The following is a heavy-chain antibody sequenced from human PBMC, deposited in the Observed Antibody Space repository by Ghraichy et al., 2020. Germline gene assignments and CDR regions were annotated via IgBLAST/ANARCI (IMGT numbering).Heavy chain of an antibody. D-gene: IGHD3-22*01. CDR3: AKNYDSSGFYSYYYNYCGVDI. V-gene: IGHV3-30*18. Sequence: GGSLRLSCVASGFTFSRYGMHWVRQAPGKGLEWVALTSYDGTNKYYGDSVKGRFTISRDNSKNALYLQMNSLRAEDTAVYYCAKNYDSSGFYSYYYNYCGVDIWGRGTTVTVSS. J-gene: IGHJ6*02. CDR1: GFTFSRYG. CDR2: TSYDGTNK.